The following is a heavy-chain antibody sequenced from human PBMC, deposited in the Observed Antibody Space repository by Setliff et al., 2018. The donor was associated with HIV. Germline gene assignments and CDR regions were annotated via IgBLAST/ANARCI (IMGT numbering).Heavy chain of an antibody. CDR3: ARVFRGADDHTGPFDY. CDR2: IWYDGTNK. CDR1: GFTFSSYG. J-gene: IGHJ4*02. V-gene: IGHV3-33*08. Sequence: PGGSLRLSCAASGFTFSSYGMHWVRQTPGKGLGWVALIWYDGTNKYYVDSVKGRFTISRDNAKNTLYLQMNSLTVEDTAVYYCARVFRGADDHTGPFDYWGQGTLVTVSS. D-gene: IGHD1-1*01.